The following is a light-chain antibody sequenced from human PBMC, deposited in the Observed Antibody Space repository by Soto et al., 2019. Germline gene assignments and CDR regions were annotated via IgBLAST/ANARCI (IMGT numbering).Light chain of an antibody. Sequence: EIVLTQSPGTLFLSPGERATLSCRASRSVSDSYLAWYQQKPGQAPRLLIYASSRATGIPDRFSGSGSGTDFTLTISRLEPEDFAVYYCQHYGTSALFGPGTKVDIK. CDR2: AS. CDR3: QHYGTSAL. J-gene: IGKJ3*01. V-gene: IGKV3-20*01. CDR1: RSVSDSY.